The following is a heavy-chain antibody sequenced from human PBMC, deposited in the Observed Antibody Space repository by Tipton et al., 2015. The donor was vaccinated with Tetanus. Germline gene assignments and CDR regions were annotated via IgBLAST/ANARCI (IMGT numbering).Heavy chain of an antibody. V-gene: IGHV3-74*01. CDR3: ARGRDGFHGYFDY. CDR1: GFTFSNHA. CDR2: ISPDGRST. J-gene: IGHJ4*02. D-gene: IGHD5-24*01. Sequence: SLRLSCAASGFTFSNHAMTWVRQAPGKGLVWVSRISPDGRSTSNADSVKGRFTISRDNAKNTLYVQMNSLRAEDTGVYYCARGRDGFHGYFDYWGQGALVTVSS.